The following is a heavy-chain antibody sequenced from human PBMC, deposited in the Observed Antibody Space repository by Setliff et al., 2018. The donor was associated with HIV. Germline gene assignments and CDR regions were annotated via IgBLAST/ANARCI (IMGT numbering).Heavy chain of an antibody. CDR3: ARLDVDIAMAPDY. J-gene: IGHJ4*02. CDR2: TYYISKWYN. Sequence: SQTLSLTCAISGDSVSSNSAAWHWIRQSPSRGLEWLGRTYYISKWYNEYAPSVKSRITINPDTSKNQFSLKLSSVTAADTAVYYCARLDVDIAMAPDYWGQGMLVTVSS. V-gene: IGHV6-1*01. D-gene: IGHD5-18*01. CDR1: GDSVSSNSAA.